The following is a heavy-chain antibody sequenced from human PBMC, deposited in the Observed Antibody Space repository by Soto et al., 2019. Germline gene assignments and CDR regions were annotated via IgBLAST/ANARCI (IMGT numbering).Heavy chain of an antibody. V-gene: IGHV4-34*01. CDR1: GGSFSGYY. CDR3: ARRGRLYDFWSGYSYYFDY. CDR2: INHSGST. Sequence: SETLSLTCAVYGGSFSGYYWSWIRQPPGKGLEWIGEINHSGSTNYNPSLKSRVTISVDTSKNQFSLKLSSVTAAETAVYYCARRGRLYDFWSGYSYYFDYRGKGTLVTVSS. D-gene: IGHD3-3*01. J-gene: IGHJ4*02.